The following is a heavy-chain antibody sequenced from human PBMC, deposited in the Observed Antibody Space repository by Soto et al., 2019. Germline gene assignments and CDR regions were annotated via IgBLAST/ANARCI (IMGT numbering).Heavy chain of an antibody. J-gene: IGHJ6*03. CDR3: ARAFRPGSPWSYMDV. Sequence: GGSLRLSCAASGFTFSSYSMNWVRQAPGKGLEWVSYISSGSSTIYYADSVKGRFTISRDNAKNSLYLQMNSLRAEDTAVYYCARAFRPGSPWSYMDVWGKGTTVTVSS. V-gene: IGHV3-48*01. D-gene: IGHD2-15*01. CDR2: ISSGSSTI. CDR1: GFTFSSYS.